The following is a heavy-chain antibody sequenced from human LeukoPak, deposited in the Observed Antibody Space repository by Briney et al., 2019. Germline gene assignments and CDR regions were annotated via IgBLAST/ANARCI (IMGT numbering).Heavy chain of an antibody. CDR1: GLTVSSNY. D-gene: IGHD3-10*01. CDR2: IYSGGST. J-gene: IGHJ4*02. CDR3: ASARYGSGSYGDY. Sequence: PGGSLRLSCAAFGLTVSSNYMSWVRQAPGKGLEWVSVIYSGGSTYYADSVKGRFTISRDNSKNTLYLQMNSLRAEDTAVYYCASARYGSGSYGDYWGQGTLVTVSS. V-gene: IGHV3-53*01.